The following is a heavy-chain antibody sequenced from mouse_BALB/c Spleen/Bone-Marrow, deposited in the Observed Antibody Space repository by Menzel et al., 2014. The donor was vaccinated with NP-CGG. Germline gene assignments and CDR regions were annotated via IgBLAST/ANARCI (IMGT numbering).Heavy chain of an antibody. CDR3: ARRQFGPAWFAY. Sequence: EVQLQQSGPELVKPGASVKISCKTSGYTFTEYTMHWVKRSHGKSLEWIGGINPNNGATSYNQKFKGKATLTVDKSSSTAYMELRSLTSEDSAVYFCARRQFGPAWFAYWGQGTLVTVSA. J-gene: IGHJ3*01. V-gene: IGHV1-22*01. D-gene: IGHD6-1*01. CDR2: INPNNGAT. CDR1: GYTFTEYT.